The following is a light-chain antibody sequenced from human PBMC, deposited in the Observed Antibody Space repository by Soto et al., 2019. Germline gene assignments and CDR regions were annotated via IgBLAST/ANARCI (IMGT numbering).Light chain of an antibody. CDR3: SSYTGDTTPV. Sequence: QSALTQPASVSGSPGQSITISCTGTSNDVGGYAYVSWYQQYPGKAPKLVISEVSNRPSGVSHRFSGSRSGNTGSLTISGLQAEDEADYYCSSYTGDTTPVFGGGTKLTVL. CDR1: SNDVGGYAY. V-gene: IGLV2-14*01. CDR2: EVS. J-gene: IGLJ2*01.